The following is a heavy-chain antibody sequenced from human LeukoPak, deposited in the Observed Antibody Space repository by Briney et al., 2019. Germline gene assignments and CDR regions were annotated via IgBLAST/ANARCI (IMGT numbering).Heavy chain of an antibody. Sequence: GGSLRLSCAASGFTFSSYAMSWVRQAPGKGLEWVAVISYDGSNKYYADSVKGRFTISRDNSKNTLYLQMNSLRAEDTAVYYCAKDVYYDSRAQFDYWGQGTLVTVSS. CDR2: ISYDGSNK. J-gene: IGHJ4*02. CDR3: AKDVYYDSRAQFDY. CDR1: GFTFSSYA. D-gene: IGHD3-22*01. V-gene: IGHV3-30*18.